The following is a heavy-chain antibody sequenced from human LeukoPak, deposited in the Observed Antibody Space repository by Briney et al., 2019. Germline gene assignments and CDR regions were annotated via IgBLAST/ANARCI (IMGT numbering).Heavy chain of an antibody. J-gene: IGHJ4*02. CDR1: GFTFSSYG. D-gene: IGHD2-15*01. CDR2: ISYDGSNK. V-gene: IGHV3-30*03. CDR3: TRADASGYFDY. Sequence: GGSLRLSCAASGFTFSSYGMHWVRQAPGKGLEWVAVISYDGSNKYYADSVKGRFTISRDNSKNTLYLQMNSLKTEDTAVYYCTRADASGYFDYWGQGTPVTVSS.